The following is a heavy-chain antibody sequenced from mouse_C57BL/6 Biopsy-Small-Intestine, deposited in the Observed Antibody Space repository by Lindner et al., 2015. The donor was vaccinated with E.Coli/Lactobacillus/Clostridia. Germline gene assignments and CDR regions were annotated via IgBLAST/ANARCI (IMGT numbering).Heavy chain of an antibody. D-gene: IGHD3-1*01. J-gene: IGHJ1*01. Sequence: IKDDYMHWVKQRPEQGLEWIGRIDPANGNTKYAPKFQDKATITADTSSNTAYLQLSSLTSEDTAVYYCARSGPWYFDVWGAGTTVTVSS. CDR2: IDPANGNT. V-gene: IGHV14-3*01. CDR1: IKDDY. CDR3: ARSGPWYFDV.